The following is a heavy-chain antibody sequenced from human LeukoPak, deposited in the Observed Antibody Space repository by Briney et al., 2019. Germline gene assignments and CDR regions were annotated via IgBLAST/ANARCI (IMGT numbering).Heavy chain of an antibody. D-gene: IGHD5-12*01. CDR2: IYTSGST. Sequence: SETLSLTCTVSGGSISSYYWSWIRQPAGKGLEWIGRIYTSGSTNYNPSLKSRVTMSVDTSKNQFSLKLSSVTAADTAVYYCARSSVATTRRGWFDPWGQGTLVTVSS. CDR3: ARSSVATTRRGWFDP. CDR1: GGSISSYY. J-gene: IGHJ5*02. V-gene: IGHV4-4*07.